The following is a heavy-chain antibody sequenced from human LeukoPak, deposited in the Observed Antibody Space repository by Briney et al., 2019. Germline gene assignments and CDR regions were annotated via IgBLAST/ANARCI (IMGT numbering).Heavy chain of an antibody. J-gene: IGHJ3*02. Sequence: GESLKISCKGSGYSFTSYAMHWVRQAPGQGLEWMGWISAYNGNTNYAQKLQGRVTMTTDTSTSTAYMELRSLRSDDTAVYYCARAPGSSGAFDIWGQGTMVTVSS. CDR3: ARAPGSSGAFDI. V-gene: IGHV1-18*01. CDR1: GYSFTSYA. CDR2: ISAYNGNT. D-gene: IGHD3-10*01.